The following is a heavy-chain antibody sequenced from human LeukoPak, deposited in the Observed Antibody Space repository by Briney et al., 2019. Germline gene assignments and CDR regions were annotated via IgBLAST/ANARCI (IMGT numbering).Heavy chain of an antibody. V-gene: IGHV3-7*05. CDR2: IKQDGSEE. CDR1: GFTFSSYA. CDR3: ARDPLDH. Sequence: GGSLRLSCAASGFTFSSYAMSWVRQTPGKGLEWVANIKQDGSEEYYVDSVKGRFTISRDNAKNSLYFQMNSLRPEDTAVYYCARDPLDHWGQGALVTVSS. J-gene: IGHJ5*02.